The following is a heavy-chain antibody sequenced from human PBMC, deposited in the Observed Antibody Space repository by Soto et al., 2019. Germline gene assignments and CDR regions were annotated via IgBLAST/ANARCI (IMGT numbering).Heavy chain of an antibody. V-gene: IGHV1-69*01. CDR1: GGTFSSYA. CDR3: ARALGYCSSTSCYEVYYYGMDV. Sequence: QVQLVQSGAEVKKPGSSVKVSCKASGGTFSSYAISWVRQAPGQGLEWMGGIIPIFGTANYAQKFQGRVTIPADESTSTAYMELSSLRSEDTAVYYCARALGYCSSTSCYEVYYYGMDVWGQGTTVTVSS. D-gene: IGHD2-2*01. J-gene: IGHJ6*02. CDR2: IIPIFGTA.